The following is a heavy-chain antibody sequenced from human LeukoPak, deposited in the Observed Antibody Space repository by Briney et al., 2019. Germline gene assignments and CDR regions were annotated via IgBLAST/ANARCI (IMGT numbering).Heavy chain of an antibody. V-gene: IGHV3-30*18. CDR1: GFTFSSYA. CDR3: AKNLDPYSSSWYSDY. D-gene: IGHD6-13*01. J-gene: IGHJ4*02. Sequence: PGRSLRLSCAASGFTFSSYAMHWVRQAPGKGLEWVAVISYDGSNKYYADSVKGRFTISRDNSKNTLYLQMNSLRAEDTAVYYCAKNLDPYSSSWYSDYWGQGTLVTVSS. CDR2: ISYDGSNK.